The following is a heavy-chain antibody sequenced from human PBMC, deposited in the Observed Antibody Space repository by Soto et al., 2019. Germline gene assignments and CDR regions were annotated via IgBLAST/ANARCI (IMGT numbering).Heavy chain of an antibody. J-gene: IGHJ5*02. D-gene: IGHD2-21*02. Sequence: QVHLMQSGAEVKKPGSSVKVSCKASGGTFGSDAITWVRQAPGQGLEWVGRIIPIFGTTNYAQNLQGRVTISADKSTLTSYMELHSLTSDDTALYYCARDRTDRGYCTNWRDPGGQGTQVTVSS. CDR2: IIPIFGTT. V-gene: IGHV1-69*06. CDR3: ARDRTDRGYCTNWRDP. CDR1: GGTFGSDA.